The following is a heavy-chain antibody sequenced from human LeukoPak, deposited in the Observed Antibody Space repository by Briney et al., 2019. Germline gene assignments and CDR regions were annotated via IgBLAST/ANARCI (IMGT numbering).Heavy chain of an antibody. Sequence: SHTVSLICTVWGRPMRDSYWYWIRHSAATGMEGIGRIHAIGSTNYNPSLKSRVIISLDTSKNQFSLSLSAVTAADTATYYCARILDRDAWGQGTLVTVSP. CDR3: ARILDRDA. CDR2: IHAIGST. D-gene: IGHD3-22*01. CDR1: GRPMRDSY. V-gene: IGHV4-4*07. J-gene: IGHJ3*01.